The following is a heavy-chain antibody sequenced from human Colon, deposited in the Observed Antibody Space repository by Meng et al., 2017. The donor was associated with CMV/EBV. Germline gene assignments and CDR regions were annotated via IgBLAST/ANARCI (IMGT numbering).Heavy chain of an antibody. CDR3: ARRPYCTNGVCYSSNDY. Sequence: GESLKISCTASGFTFGDYAMSWVRQAPGKGLEWVGFIRSKAYGGTTEYAASVKGRFTISRDDSKSIAYLQMNSLKTEDTAVYYCARRPYCTNGVCYSSNDYWGQGTLVTVSS. CDR2: IRSKAYGGTT. D-gene: IGHD2-8*01. CDR1: GFTFGDYA. V-gene: IGHV3-49*04. J-gene: IGHJ4*02.